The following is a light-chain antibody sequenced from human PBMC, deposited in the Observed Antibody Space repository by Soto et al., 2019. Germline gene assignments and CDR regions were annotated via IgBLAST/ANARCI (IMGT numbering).Light chain of an antibody. V-gene: IGKV3-15*01. CDR1: QSVSSY. Sequence: EIVLTQSAATLSLSPXERATLSCRASQSVSSYLAWYQQKPGQAPRLLIYGASSRATGIPTRFSGSGAGTEFTLTISSLQSEDFAVYYCQQYGSSPWTFGQGTKVDIK. J-gene: IGKJ1*01. CDR3: QQYGSSPWT. CDR2: GAS.